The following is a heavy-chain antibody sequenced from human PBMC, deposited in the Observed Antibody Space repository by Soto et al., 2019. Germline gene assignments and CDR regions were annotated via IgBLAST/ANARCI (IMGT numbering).Heavy chain of an antibody. V-gene: IGHV4-59*01. CDR1: GGSISSYY. Sequence: SETLSLTCTVSGGSISSYYWSWIRQPPGKGLEWIGYIYYSGSTNYNPSLKSRVTISVDTSKNQFSLKLSSVTAADTAVYYCARNFYGVRDFFGSRRYYSDSWGPGTLVTVFS. D-gene: IGHD3-10*01. CDR2: IYYSGST. CDR3: ARNFYGVRDFFGSRRYYSDS. J-gene: IGHJ5*01.